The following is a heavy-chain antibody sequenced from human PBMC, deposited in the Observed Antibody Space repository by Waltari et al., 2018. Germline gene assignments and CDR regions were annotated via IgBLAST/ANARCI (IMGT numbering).Heavy chain of an antibody. CDR2: INHSGST. D-gene: IGHD6-19*01. J-gene: IGHJ4*02. V-gene: IGHV4-34*01. CDR3: ARGSGWYRYYWRYFDY. Sequence: QVQLQQWGAGLLKPSETLSLTCAVYGGSFSGYYWSWIRQPPGKGLEWIGEINHSGSTNNNPSLKSRVTISVATSKNQFSLKLSSVTAADTAVYYCARGSGWYRYYWRYFDYWGQGTLVTVSS. CDR1: GGSFSGYY.